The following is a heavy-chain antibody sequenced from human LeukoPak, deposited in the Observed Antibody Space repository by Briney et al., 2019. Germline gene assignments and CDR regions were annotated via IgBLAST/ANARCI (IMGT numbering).Heavy chain of an antibody. CDR1: GYTFTGYY. CDR2: ISTYNGNT. D-gene: IGHD4-17*01. Sequence: GASVKVSCKASGYTFTGYYMHWVRQAPGQGLEWMGWISTYNGNTDYTQKLQGRVTMTTDTSTSTAYMELRSLRSDDTALYYCARTYGDYDGSYWYFDLWGRGTLVTVSS. CDR3: ARTYGDYDGSYWYFDL. J-gene: IGHJ2*01. V-gene: IGHV1-18*04.